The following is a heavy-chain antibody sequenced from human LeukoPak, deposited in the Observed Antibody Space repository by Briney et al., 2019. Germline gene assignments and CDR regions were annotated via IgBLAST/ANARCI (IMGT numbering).Heavy chain of an antibody. V-gene: IGHV1-2*02. J-gene: IGHJ5*02. D-gene: IGHD2-21*02. CDR2: INPKGGGI. Sequence: ASVKVSCKASGYTFTGYNVHWARQAPGQGLEWMGWINPKGGGINYAPEFQGRVTMTRDTSITTAYMELSSLRSDDTAMYYCARDTCDGGDCFNWFDPWGQGTLVTVSS. CDR3: ARDTCDGGDCFNWFDP. CDR1: GYTFTGYN.